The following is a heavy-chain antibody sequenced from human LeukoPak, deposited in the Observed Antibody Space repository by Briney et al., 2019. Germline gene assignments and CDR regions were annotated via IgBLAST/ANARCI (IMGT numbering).Heavy chain of an antibody. D-gene: IGHD3-9*01. V-gene: IGHV4-59*01. Sequence: SETLSLTCTVSGGSISSYYWSWIRQPPGKGLEWIGYIYYSGSTNYNPSLKSRVTISLDTSKNQFSLKLSSVTTADTAVYYCARMPDILTGLDSWGQGTLDTVSS. CDR3: ARMPDILTGLDS. J-gene: IGHJ4*02. CDR1: GGSISSYY. CDR2: IYYSGST.